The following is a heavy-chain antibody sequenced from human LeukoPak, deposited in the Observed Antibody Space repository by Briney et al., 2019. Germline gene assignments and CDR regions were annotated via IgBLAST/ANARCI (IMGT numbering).Heavy chain of an antibody. CDR2: FDPEDGET. CDR3: ATDPDDYGVYEVAY. CDR1: GYTLTELS. Sequence: ASVKVSCKVSGYTLTELSMHWVRQAPGKGLEWMGGFDPEDGETIYAQKFQGRVTMTEDTSTDTAYMELSSLRSEDTAVYYCATDPDDYGVYEVAYWGQGTLVTVSS. D-gene: IGHD4-17*01. J-gene: IGHJ4*02. V-gene: IGHV1-24*01.